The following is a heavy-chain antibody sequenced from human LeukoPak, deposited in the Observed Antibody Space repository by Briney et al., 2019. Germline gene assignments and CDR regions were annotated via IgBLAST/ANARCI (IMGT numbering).Heavy chain of an antibody. CDR1: GYTFTSYG. CDR2: ISAYNGNT. D-gene: IGHD2-2*02. CDR3: ARDKKPVVPAAIFWFDP. V-gene: IGHV1-18*01. J-gene: IGHJ5*02. Sequence: ASVKVSCKASGYTFTSYGISWVRQAPGQGLEWMGWISAYNGNTNYAQKLQGRVTMTTDTSTSTAYMELRSLRSDDTAVYYCARDKKPVVPAAIFWFDPWGQGTLVTVSP.